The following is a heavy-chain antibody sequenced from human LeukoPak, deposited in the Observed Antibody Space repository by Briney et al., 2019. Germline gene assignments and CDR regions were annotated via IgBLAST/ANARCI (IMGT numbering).Heavy chain of an antibody. D-gene: IGHD3-3*01. Sequence: SWIRQPPGKGLEWIGYIYYSGSTYYNPSLKSRITISMDASKNQFSLKLSSVTAADTAVYYCATDNDFWSGYCFFDQWGQGILVTVSS. CDR2: IYYSGST. J-gene: IGHJ4*02. V-gene: IGHV4-30-4*08. CDR3: ATDNDFWSGYCFFDQ.